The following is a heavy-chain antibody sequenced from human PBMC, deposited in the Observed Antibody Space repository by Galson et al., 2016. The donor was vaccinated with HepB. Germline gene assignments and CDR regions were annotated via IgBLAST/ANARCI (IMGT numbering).Heavy chain of an antibody. CDR1: GFTFSTSA. CDR2: ISSTSHST. Sequence: SLRLSCAASGFTFSTSAMSWVRQAPGQGLEWVSAISSTSHSTNYADSVKGRFTISRDNAKNTLFLQMDSLNIAATAVSYCVKGGSVPESWGQGTLVTVSS. J-gene: IGHJ5*02. D-gene: IGHD3-10*01. CDR3: VKGGSVPES. V-gene: IGHV3-23*01.